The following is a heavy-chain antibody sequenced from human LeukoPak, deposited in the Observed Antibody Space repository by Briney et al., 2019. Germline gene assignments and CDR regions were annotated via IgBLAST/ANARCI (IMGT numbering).Heavy chain of an antibody. CDR1: GYTFTSYY. V-gene: IGHV1-46*01. D-gene: IGHD3-22*01. CDR3: ARGYYYDSSGYQLDY. J-gene: IGHJ4*02. Sequence: GASVKVSCKASGYTFTSYYMHWVRQAPGQGLEWMGIINPSGGSTSYAQKFQGRVTMTRDMSTSTVYMELSSPRSEDTAVYYCARGYYYDSSGYQLDYWGQGTLVTVSS. CDR2: INPSGGST.